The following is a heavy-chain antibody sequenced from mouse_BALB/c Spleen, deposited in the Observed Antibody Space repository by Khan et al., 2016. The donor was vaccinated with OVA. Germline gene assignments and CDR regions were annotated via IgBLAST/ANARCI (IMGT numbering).Heavy chain of an antibody. Sequence: VQLQQSGAEFVRPGALVKLSCRASGFNFKDYYMHWVKQRPEQGLEWIGWIDPENGNTRYDPKFQGKAIITADTYSNTAYLQLSSLTSEDTAVYYCARDDGFYVNFDVWGAGTTGTVSS. V-gene: IGHV14-1*02. D-gene: IGHD2-3*01. CDR1: GFNFKDYY. CDR2: IDPENGNT. CDR3: ARDDGFYVNFDV. J-gene: IGHJ1*01.